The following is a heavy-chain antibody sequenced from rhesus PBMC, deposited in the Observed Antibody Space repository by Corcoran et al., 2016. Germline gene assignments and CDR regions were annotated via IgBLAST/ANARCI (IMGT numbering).Heavy chain of an antibody. V-gene: IGHV4-173*01. D-gene: IGHD6-13*01. Sequence: QLQLQESGPGLVKPSEPLSLTCAVSGCSISNNYWSWIRQAPGKGLECIGRISGSSGSPDYSPSLKSRVTISTDTSKNQFSLVLSSVTAADTAVYYCVRLIAAGPLDYFDFWGQGVLVTVSS. CDR3: VRLIAAGPLDYFDF. CDR2: ISGSSGSP. CDR1: GCSISNNY. J-gene: IGHJ4*01.